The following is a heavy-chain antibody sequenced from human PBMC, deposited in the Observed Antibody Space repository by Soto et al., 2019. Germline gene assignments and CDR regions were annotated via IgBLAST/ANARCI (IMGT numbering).Heavy chain of an antibody. CDR2: FDPEDGET. CDR1: GYTLTELS. J-gene: IGHJ3*02. V-gene: IGHV1-24*01. D-gene: IGHD3-10*01. CDR3: ATNPISDHDAFDI. Sequence: ASVKVSCKVSGYTLTELSMHWVRQASGKGLEWMGGFDPEDGETIYAQKFQGRVTMTEDTSTDTAYMELSSLRSEDTAVYYCATNPISDHDAFDIWGQGTMVTVSS.